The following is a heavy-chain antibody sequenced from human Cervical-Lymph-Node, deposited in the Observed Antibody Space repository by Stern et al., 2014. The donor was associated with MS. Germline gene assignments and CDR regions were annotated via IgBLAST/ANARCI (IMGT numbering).Heavy chain of an antibody. CDR2: ISRSGSTI. CDR3: ARAPDLDDYVWGSYRPPGY. D-gene: IGHD3-16*02. J-gene: IGHJ4*02. V-gene: IGHV3-11*01. Sequence: VQLVESGGGLVKPGGSLRLSCAASGFTFSDYYMSWIRQAPGKGLEWVSYISRSGSTIFYADSGKGRFTISRDNAKNSLYLQMNSLRAEDTAVYYCARAPDLDDYVWGSYRPPGYWGQGTLVTVSS. CDR1: GFTFSDYY.